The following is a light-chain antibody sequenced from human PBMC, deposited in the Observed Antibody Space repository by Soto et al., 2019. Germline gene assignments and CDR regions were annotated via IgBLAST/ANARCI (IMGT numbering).Light chain of an antibody. J-gene: IGKJ1*01. Sequence: EIMMTQSPATLSVSPGERATLSCRASQSVSSNLAWYQQKPGQAPRLLIYGSSTRTSGIPARFSGSGSGTEFPLTISSLQSEDFAVYYCQQYNNWPGTFGQGTKVEIK. CDR2: GSS. V-gene: IGKV3-15*01. CDR1: QSVSSN. CDR3: QQYNNWPGT.